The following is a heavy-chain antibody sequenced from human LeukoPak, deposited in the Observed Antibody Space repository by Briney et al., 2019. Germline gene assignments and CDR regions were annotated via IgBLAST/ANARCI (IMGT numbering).Heavy chain of an antibody. CDR1: GFTFSSYS. V-gene: IGHV3-23*01. CDR2: ISDSGNT. J-gene: IGHJ4*02. D-gene: IGHD2-21*01. Sequence: GGSLRLSCAASGFTFSSYSMNWVRQAPGKGLEWVSAISDSGNTYHADSVKGRFTISRDSSKNTLFLQMNRLRPEDAAVYYCAKAPVTTCRGAYCYPFDYWGQGTLVTVSS. CDR3: AKAPVTTCRGAYCYPFDY.